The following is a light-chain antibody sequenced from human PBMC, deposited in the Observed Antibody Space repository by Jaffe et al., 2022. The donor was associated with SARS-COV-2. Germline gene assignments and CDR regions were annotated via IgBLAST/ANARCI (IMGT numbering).Light chain of an antibody. Sequence: QSVVTQPPSASGTPGQRVTISCSGSTSNIESNYVYWYQQLPGTAPKLLIYRINQRPSGVPDRFSGSKSGTSASLAISGLRSEDEADYYCASWDDSLSGWVFGGGTKLTVL. J-gene: IGLJ3*02. CDR1: TSNIESNY. V-gene: IGLV1-47*01. CDR2: RIN. CDR3: ASWDDSLSGWV.